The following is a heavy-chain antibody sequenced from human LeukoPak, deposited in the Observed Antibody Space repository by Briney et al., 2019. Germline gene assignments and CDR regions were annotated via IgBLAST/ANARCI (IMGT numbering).Heavy chain of an antibody. J-gene: IGHJ3*02. V-gene: IGHV4-61*02. CDR2: IYTSGST. D-gene: IGHD4-23*01. Sequence: PSETLSLTCTVSGGSISSGSYYWSWIRQPAGKGLEWIGRIYTSGSTNYNPSLKSRVTISVDTSKNQFSLKLSSVTAADTAVYYCARDAPPNRPRWPTVANAFDIWGQGTMVTVSS. CDR1: GGSISSGSYY. CDR3: ARDAPPNRPRWPTVANAFDI.